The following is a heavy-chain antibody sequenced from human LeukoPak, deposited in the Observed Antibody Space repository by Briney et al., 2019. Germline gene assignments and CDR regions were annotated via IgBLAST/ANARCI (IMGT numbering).Heavy chain of an antibody. CDR2: IYYSGST. J-gene: IGHJ6*02. CDR1: GGSIGSYY. D-gene: IGHD6-13*01. V-gene: IGHV4-59*01. CDR3: ARLRQLATNYYYGMDV. Sequence: SETLSLTCTVSGGSIGSYYWRWIRQPPGKGLEWIGYIYYSGSTNYNPSLKSRVTISVDTSKNQFSLKLSSVTAADTAVYYCARLRQLATNYYYGMDVWGQGTTVTVSS.